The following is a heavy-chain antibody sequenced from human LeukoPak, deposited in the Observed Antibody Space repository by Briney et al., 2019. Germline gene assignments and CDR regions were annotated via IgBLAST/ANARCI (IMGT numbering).Heavy chain of an antibody. D-gene: IGHD3-10*01. CDR1: GFTFSNYD. Sequence: GGSLRLSCATSGFTFSNYDIHWVRQAPGKGLERVAFIRYDGSNRNYADSVQGRFTISRDNSKNTLYLQMTSLRTEDTAIYHCAKRPPGSGLDYWGQGTLVTVSS. J-gene: IGHJ4*02. CDR2: IRYDGSNR. CDR3: AKRPPGSGLDY. V-gene: IGHV3-30*02.